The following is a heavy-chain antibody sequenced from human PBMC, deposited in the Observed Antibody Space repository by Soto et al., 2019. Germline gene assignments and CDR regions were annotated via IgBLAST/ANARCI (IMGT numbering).Heavy chain of an antibody. V-gene: IGHV1-8*01. CDR3: ARGDRNPSGVSAAILGISDWFDP. D-gene: IGHD2-2*01. CDR1: GYSLTSYD. CDR2: MNPNSGNT. J-gene: IGHJ5*02. Sequence: ASVKGSCKASGYSLTSYDINWVRHATGQGLEWMGWMNPNSGNTGYAQKFQGRVTMTRNTSISTAYMELSSLRSEDTAVYYCARGDRNPSGVSAAILGISDWFDPWGQGTLVTVSS.